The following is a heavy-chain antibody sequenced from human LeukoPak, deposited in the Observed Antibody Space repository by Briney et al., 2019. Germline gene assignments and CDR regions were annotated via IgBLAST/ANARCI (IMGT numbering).Heavy chain of an antibody. CDR2: ISGSGGST. J-gene: IGHJ4*02. Sequence: GGSLRLSCAASGFTFDDYGMSWVRQAPGKGLEWVSAISGSGGSTYYADSVKGRFTISRDNSKNTLYLQMNSLRAEDTAVYYCARLSPITMIVVVTSNPDYWGQGTLVTVSS. CDR1: GFTFDDYG. CDR3: ARLSPITMIVVVTSNPDY. V-gene: IGHV3-23*01. D-gene: IGHD3-22*01.